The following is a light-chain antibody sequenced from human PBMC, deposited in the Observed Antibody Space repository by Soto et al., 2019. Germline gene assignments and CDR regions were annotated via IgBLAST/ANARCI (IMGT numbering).Light chain of an antibody. Sequence: IVMTQSPATLSVSPGERATLSCRASQTVSSNLAWYQQKPGQAPRLLIYDASTRATGIPVRFRGGGSGTEFTLTISSLQPDDFATYYCQQYHSFSTFGQGTKVDIK. CDR1: QTVSSN. CDR2: DAS. CDR3: QQYHSFST. J-gene: IGKJ1*01. V-gene: IGKV3-15*01.